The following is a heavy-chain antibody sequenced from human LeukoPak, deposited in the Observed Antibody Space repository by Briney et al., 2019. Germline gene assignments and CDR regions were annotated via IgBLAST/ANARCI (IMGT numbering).Heavy chain of an antibody. CDR2: IYYSGST. J-gene: IGHJ6*02. CDR1: GGSISSYY. V-gene: IGHV4-59*08. CDR3: ARTGLGSGSYFTSDYYYGMDV. Sequence: SETLSLTCTVSGGSISSYYWSWIRQPPGKGLEWIGYIYYSGSTNYNPSLKSRVTISVDTSKNQFSLKLSSVTAADTAVYYCARTGLGSGSYFTSDYYYGMDVWGQGTTVTVSS. D-gene: IGHD6-19*01.